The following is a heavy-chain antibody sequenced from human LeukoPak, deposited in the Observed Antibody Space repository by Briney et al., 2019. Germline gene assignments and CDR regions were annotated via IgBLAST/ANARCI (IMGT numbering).Heavy chain of an antibody. CDR1: GFTFSSYW. J-gene: IGHJ4*02. V-gene: IGHV3-74*01. D-gene: IGHD3-16*01. CDR3: ARDWAWGGFDH. CDR2: IKTDRSTT. Sequence: GGSLRLSCVGSGFTFSSYWMHWVRQTPGKGLVWVSRIKTDRSTTYYADSMKGRFTVSRDNARNTLYLQMHSLRVEDTAVYYCARDWAWGGFDHWGQGTLVTVSS.